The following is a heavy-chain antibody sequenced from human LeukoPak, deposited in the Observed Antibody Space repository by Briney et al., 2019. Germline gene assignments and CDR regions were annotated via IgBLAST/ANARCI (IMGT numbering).Heavy chain of an antibody. CDR1: GFPFSSYW. CDR3: AREDHSNYNY. Sequence: PGGSLRLSCAASGFPFSSYWMSWVRQAPGKGLEWVANIKQDGGEKFYVDSVRGRFTISRDNAKNLLYLQMNSLRAEDTAVYYCAREDHSNYNYWGQGTLVTVSS. V-gene: IGHV3-7*03. CDR2: IKQDGGEK. D-gene: IGHD4-11*01. J-gene: IGHJ4*02.